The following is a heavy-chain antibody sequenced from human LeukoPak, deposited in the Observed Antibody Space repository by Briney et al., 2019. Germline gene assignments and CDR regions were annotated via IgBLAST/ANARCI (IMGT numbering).Heavy chain of an antibody. V-gene: IGHV4-39*01. CDR3: ARQDTMTSKDY. Sequence: SETLSLTCTVSGGSISSSSYYWGWIRQPPGKGLEWIGSIYYSGSTYYNPSLKSRVTISVDTSKNQFSLKLSSVTAADTAVYYCARQDTMTSKDYWGQGTLVTVSS. CDR1: GGSISSSSYY. J-gene: IGHJ4*02. D-gene: IGHD3-22*01. CDR2: IYYSGST.